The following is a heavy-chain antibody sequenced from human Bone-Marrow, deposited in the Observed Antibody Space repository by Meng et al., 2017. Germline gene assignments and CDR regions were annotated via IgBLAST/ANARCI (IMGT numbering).Heavy chain of an antibody. CDR1: GYTLTELS. Sequence: ASVKVSCKVSGYTLTELSMHWVRQAPGKGLEWMGGFDPEDGETIYAQKFQGRVTMTEDTSTDTAYMELSRLRSDDTAVYYCAPSIAAPGAFDIWGQGTMVTVSS. D-gene: IGHD6-6*01. J-gene: IGHJ3*02. CDR2: FDPEDGET. V-gene: IGHV1-24*01. CDR3: APSIAAPGAFDI.